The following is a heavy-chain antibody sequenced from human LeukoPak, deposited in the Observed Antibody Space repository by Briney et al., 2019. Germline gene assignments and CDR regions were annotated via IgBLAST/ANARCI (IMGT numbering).Heavy chain of an antibody. Sequence: ASVKVSCKASGYTFTSYGISWMRQAPGQGLEWMGWISGYNANTKYTQNLQGRVTMTTDTSTSTAYMELRSLRSDDTAVYYCARDLTIAAAGTFGYWGQGTLVTVSS. D-gene: IGHD6-13*01. CDR1: GYTFTSYG. V-gene: IGHV1-18*01. CDR3: ARDLTIAAAGTFGY. J-gene: IGHJ4*02. CDR2: ISGYNANT.